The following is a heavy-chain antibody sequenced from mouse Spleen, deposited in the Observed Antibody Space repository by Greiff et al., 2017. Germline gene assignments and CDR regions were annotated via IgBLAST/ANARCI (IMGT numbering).Heavy chain of an antibody. CDR3: ARYDYGSSQYYFDY. D-gene: IGHD1-1*01. CDR2: IYPGGGYT. J-gene: IGHJ2*01. CDR1: GYTFTNYW. V-gene: IGHV1-63*01. Sequence: QVQLKESGAELVRPGTSVKMSCKASGYTFTNYWIGWAKQRPGHGLEWIGDIYPGGGYTNYNEKFKGKATLTADKSSSTAYMQFSSLTSEDSAIYYCARYDYGSSQYYFDYWGQGTTLTVSS.